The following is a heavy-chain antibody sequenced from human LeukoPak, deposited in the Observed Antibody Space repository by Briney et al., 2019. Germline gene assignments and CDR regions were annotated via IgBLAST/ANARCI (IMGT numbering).Heavy chain of an antibody. CDR2: SYSSGST. V-gene: IGHV4-59*08. D-gene: IGHD3-10*01. CDR1: GGSINTYY. Sequence: PSETLSLTCTVSGGSINTYYWSWIRQTPGKGLEWIGYSYSSGSTKYNPSLKSRVSISVDTSKNQFSLKLSSVTAADTALYYCARQYGSYNPFDYWGQGTLVTVSS. J-gene: IGHJ4*02. CDR3: ARQYGSYNPFDY.